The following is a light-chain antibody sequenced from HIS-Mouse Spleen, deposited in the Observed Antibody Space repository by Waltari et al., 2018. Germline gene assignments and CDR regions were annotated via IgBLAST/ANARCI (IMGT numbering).Light chain of an antibody. J-gene: IGLJ3*02. CDR3: SSSTSSSTLV. V-gene: IGLV2-14*03. Sequence: QSALTQPASVSGSPGQSITISCTGTSSDVGGYNYVSWYQQHPGKAPKLMTYYVSNRPTGASKRFSGSKSGNTASLTISGLQAEDGADYYGSSSTSSSTLVFGGGTKLTVL. CDR2: YVS. CDR1: SSDVGGYNY.